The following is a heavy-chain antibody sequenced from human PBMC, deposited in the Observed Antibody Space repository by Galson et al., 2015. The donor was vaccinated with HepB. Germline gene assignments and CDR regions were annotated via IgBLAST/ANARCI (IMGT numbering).Heavy chain of an antibody. J-gene: IGHJ4*02. V-gene: IGHV3-30*18. CDR2: ISYGGSNK. Sequence: SLRLSCAASGFTFSSYGMHWVRQAPGKGLEWVAVISYGGSNKYYADSVKGRFTISRDNSKNTLYLQMNSLRAEDTAVYYCAKDPDEGYSVKGREGYFDYWGQGTLVTVSS. CDR3: AKDPDEGYSVKGREGYFDY. D-gene: IGHD4-23*01. CDR1: GFTFSSYG.